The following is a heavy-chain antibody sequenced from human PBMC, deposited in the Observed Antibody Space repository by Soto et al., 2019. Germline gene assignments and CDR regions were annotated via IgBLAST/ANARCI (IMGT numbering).Heavy chain of an antibody. CDR3: ASQLVDFDY. CDR1: GGSFSRGSYY. V-gene: IGHV4-61*01. J-gene: IGHJ4*02. Sequence: PSGTLSRTCTVSGGSFSRGSYYWSWIRQPPGKGLEWIGYIYYSGSTNYNPSLKSRVTISVDTSKNQFSLKLSSVTAADTAVYYCASQLVDFDYWGQGTLVTVSS. CDR2: IYYSGST. D-gene: IGHD6-13*01.